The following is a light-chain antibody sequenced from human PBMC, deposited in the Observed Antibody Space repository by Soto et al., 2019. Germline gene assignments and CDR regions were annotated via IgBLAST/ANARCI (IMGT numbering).Light chain of an antibody. CDR2: EGT. V-gene: IGLV2-23*01. J-gene: IGLJ1*01. CDR3: SSFAGRATFYV. Sequence: QSALTQPASVSGSPGQSITISCTGASSDVSTYNLISWYQHLPGKAPKLMIYEGTKRPSGVSHRFSGSKSGNTTSLTISGLQAEDEGEYYCSSFAGRATFYVFGTGTKLTVL. CDR1: SSDVSTYNL.